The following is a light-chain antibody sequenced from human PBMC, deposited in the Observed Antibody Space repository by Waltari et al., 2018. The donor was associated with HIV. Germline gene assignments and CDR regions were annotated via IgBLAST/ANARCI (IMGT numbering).Light chain of an antibody. CDR1: HNIATY. J-gene: IGKJ4*01. Sequence: DILMTQSPASLSASLGDRVTMTCRSSHNIATYVNWYQQRPGKPPSLLIYSASSLHIGVPLRFTGAGSGILFTLTINRLQPEDFASYYCQQASAHPLTFGGGT. CDR3: QQASAHPLT. CDR2: SAS. V-gene: IGKV1-39*01.